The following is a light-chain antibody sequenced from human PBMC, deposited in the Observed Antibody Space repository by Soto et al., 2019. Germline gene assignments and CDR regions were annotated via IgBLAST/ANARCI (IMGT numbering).Light chain of an antibody. CDR2: DAS. J-gene: IGKJ5*01. CDR1: QSVSTY. CDR3: QQRSSAIT. Sequence: EVVLTQSPDTLSLSPGDIATLSCRASQSVSTYLAWYQQKPGQAPRLLIYDASNRATGIPARFSGRGSGTDFTLTISSLEPEDFAVYYCQQRSSAITFGQGTRLEI. V-gene: IGKV3-11*01.